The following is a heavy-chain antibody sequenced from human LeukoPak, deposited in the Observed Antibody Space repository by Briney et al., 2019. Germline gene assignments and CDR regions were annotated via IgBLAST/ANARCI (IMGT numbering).Heavy chain of an antibody. CDR2: INSGGGTT. J-gene: IGHJ4*02. CDR1: GFTFSIYS. D-gene: IGHD3-3*01. V-gene: IGHV3-48*01. Sequence: PGGSLRLSCAASGFTFSIYSMNWVRQPPGKGLEWISYINSGGGTTYYPDSVKGRFTISKNNTKNSPYLQMDSLGAEDTAVYYCKKEVRFPIDYWGQGTLVTVSS. CDR3: KKEVRFPIDY.